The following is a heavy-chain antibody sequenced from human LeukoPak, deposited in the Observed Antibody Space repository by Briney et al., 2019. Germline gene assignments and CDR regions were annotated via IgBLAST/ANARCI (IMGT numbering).Heavy chain of an antibody. V-gene: IGHV3-20*04. D-gene: IGHD3-22*01. Sequence: PGGSLRLSCAASGGTFDDYGMSWVRQAPGKGLEWVSGINWNGGSTGYADSVKGRFTISRDNAKNSLYLQMNSLRAGDTALYYCARQRSYYYDSKPDYFDNCGRGTLVTVSS. CDR2: INWNGGST. CDR3: ARQRSYYYDSKPDYFDN. CDR1: GGTFDDYG. J-gene: IGHJ4*02.